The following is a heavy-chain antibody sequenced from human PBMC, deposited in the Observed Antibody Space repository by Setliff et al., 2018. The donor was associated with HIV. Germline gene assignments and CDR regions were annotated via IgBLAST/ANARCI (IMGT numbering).Heavy chain of an antibody. CDR1: GDSASNSRYY. J-gene: IGHJ4*02. Sequence: SETLSLTCTVSGDSASNSRYYWAWIRQPPGKGLEYIGSIYYNEKTYYSPSLKGRVTISVDTSKNQFSLNLTSVTAADTAVYYCATVDGTRYLDYWGQGKLVTVSS. CDR2: IYYNEKT. D-gene: IGHD1-1*01. CDR3: ATVDGTRYLDY. V-gene: IGHV4-39*01.